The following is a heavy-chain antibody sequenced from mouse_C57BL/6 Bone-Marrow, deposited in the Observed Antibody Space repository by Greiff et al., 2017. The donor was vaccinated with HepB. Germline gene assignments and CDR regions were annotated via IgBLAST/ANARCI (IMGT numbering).Heavy chain of an antibody. Sequence: QVQLQQSGAELVKPGASVKISCKASGYAFSSYWMNWVKQRPGKGLEWIGQIYPGDGDTNYNGKFKGKATLTADKSSSTAYMKLSSLTSEDSAVYYCARCLIARVVDWFAYWGQGTLVTVSA. CDR3: ARCLIARVVDWFAY. CDR1: GYAFSSYW. D-gene: IGHD1-1*01. CDR2: IYPGDGDT. J-gene: IGHJ3*01. V-gene: IGHV1-80*01.